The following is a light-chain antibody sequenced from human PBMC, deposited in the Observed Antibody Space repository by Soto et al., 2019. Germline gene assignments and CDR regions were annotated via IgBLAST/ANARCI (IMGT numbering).Light chain of an antibody. CDR2: RNS. CDR3: AAWDDNLSGFYV. Sequence: QSVLTQSPSVSGTPGQRVTISCSGSASTIRRNYVYWYQQLPGTAPKLLIYRNSQRPSGVPDRFSGSKYGTSASLAISGLRSEDEADYYCAAWDDNLSGFYVFGDGTKLTVL. V-gene: IGLV1-47*01. CDR1: ASTIRRNY. J-gene: IGLJ1*01.